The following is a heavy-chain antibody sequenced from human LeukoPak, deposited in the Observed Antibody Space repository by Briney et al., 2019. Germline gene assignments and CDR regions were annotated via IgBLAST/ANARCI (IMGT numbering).Heavy chain of an antibody. CDR1: GFTFSSYA. V-gene: IGHV3-33*01. CDR3: ARDLMGYYDSSGYYYPH. CDR2: IWYDGTNK. J-gene: IGHJ1*01. Sequence: GGSLRLSCAASGFTFSSYAMHWVRQAPGKGLEWVAVIWYDGTNKNYADSVKGRFTISRDNSKSTLYLQMNSLRAEDTALYYCARDLMGYYDSSGYYYPHWGQGTLVTVSS. D-gene: IGHD3-22*01.